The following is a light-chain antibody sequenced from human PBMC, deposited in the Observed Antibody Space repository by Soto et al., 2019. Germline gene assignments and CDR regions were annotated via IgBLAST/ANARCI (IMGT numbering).Light chain of an antibody. CDR2: DNN. V-gene: IGLV1-51*01. Sequence: QSVLTQPPSVSAAPGQKVTISCSGSSSNIGNNYISWYQQLPGTAPKLLIYDNNKRPSGIPDRFSGSKSGTSATLGITGLQTWDEADYYCGTWDSSLSAWVVFGGGTKLTVL. J-gene: IGLJ2*01. CDR3: GTWDSSLSAWVV. CDR1: SSNIGNNY.